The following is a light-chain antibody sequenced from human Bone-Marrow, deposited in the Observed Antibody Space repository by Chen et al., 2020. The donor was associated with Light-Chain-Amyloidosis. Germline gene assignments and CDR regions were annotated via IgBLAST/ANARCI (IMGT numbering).Light chain of an antibody. Sequence: SYVLTQPSSVSVAPGHTATIACGGNKIGATSVHWYQQTPGQAPLLVVYDDSDRPSGIPERLSGSNSGNTATLTISRVEAGDEADYYCQVWDRSSDRPVFGGGTKLTVL. CDR1: KIGATS. CDR2: DDS. V-gene: IGLV3-21*02. J-gene: IGLJ3*02. CDR3: QVWDRSSDRPV.